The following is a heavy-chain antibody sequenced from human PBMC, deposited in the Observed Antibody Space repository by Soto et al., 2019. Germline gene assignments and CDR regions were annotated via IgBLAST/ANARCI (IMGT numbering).Heavy chain of an antibody. CDR1: GGSISSYY. CDR2: IYYSGST. J-gene: IGHJ4*02. CDR3: ARVYSSSGWYYFDY. V-gene: IGHV4-59*01. D-gene: IGHD6-19*01. Sequence: SETLSLTCTVSGGSISSYYWSWIRQPPGKGLEWIGYIYYSGSTNYNPSLKSRVTVSVDTSKNQFSLKLSSVTAADTAVYYCARVYSSSGWYYFDYWGQGTLVTVSS.